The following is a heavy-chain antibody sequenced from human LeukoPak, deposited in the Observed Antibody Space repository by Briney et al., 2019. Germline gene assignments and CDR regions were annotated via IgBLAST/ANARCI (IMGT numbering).Heavy chain of an antibody. J-gene: IGHJ6*02. Sequence: GGCLRLSCSASGFPFNSYAMHWVRQAPGKGLEYVSAISDSGGSTYYADSVKGRFTISRDNSKNTLYLQMSSLRAEDTAVYFCVRGYSFGPYGMDDWGQGTTVTVSS. D-gene: IGHD2-15*01. CDR3: VRGYSFGPYGMDD. CDR2: ISDSGGST. CDR1: GFPFNSYA. V-gene: IGHV3-64D*09.